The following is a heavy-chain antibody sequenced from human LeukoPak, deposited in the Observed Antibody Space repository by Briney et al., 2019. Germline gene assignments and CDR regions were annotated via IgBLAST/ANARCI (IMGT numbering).Heavy chain of an antibody. D-gene: IGHD3-10*01. CDR1: GYTFTGYY. Sequence: ASVKVSCKASGYTFTGYYMHWVRQAPGQGLEWMGWINPNSGGTNYAQKFQGRVTMTRDTSISTAYMELSRLRSDDTAVYYCARDTGYYGSGSYEKYFQHWGQGTLVTVSS. CDR2: INPNSGGT. CDR3: ARDTGYYGSGSYEKYFQH. J-gene: IGHJ1*01. V-gene: IGHV1-2*02.